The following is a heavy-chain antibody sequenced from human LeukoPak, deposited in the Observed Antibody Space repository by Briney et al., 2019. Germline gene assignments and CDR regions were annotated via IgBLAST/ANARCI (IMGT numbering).Heavy chain of an antibody. CDR1: GYTFTGYY. Sequence: ASVKVSCKASGYTFTGYYMHWVRQAPGQGLEWMGWINPNSGGTNYAQKFQGRVTMTRDTSISTAYMELSRLRSDDTAVYYCARGGWIGSGYYYGNNWFDPWGQGTLVTVSS. CDR3: ARGGWIGSGYYYGNNWFDP. CDR2: INPNSGGT. J-gene: IGHJ5*02. D-gene: IGHD3-22*01. V-gene: IGHV1-2*02.